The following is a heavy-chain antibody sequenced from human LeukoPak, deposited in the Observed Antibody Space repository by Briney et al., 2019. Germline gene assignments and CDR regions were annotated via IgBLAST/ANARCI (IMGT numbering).Heavy chain of an antibody. V-gene: IGHV4-31*03. CDR2: IYYSGST. J-gene: IGHJ4*02. D-gene: IGHD3-22*01. CDR3: ARVGGHYRDYFEC. Sequence: PSQTLSLTCTVSGGSISSGNYYWSWIRQHPGKGLEWIGYIYYSGSTDYNPSLKSRITIPVDTSKNQFSLKLSSVTAADTAVYYCARVGGHYRDYFECWGQGTLVTVSS. CDR1: GGSISSGNYY.